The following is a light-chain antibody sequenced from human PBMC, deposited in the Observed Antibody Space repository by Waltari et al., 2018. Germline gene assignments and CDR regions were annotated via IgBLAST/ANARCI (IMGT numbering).Light chain of an antibody. V-gene: IGLV2-14*01. CDR3: NSYAGSSSWV. CDR2: DVS. Sequence: QSALTQPASVSGSPGPSITISCTGTSSDIGLYNHVPWYQQHPGKARILMIYDVSERPSGVSNLFSGSNSGNTASLTSSGLQAEDEADYYGNSYAGSSSWVFGGGTKLTVL. J-gene: IGLJ3*02. CDR1: SSDIGLYNH.